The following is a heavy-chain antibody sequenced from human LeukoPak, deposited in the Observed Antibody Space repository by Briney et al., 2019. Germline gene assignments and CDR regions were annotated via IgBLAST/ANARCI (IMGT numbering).Heavy chain of an antibody. J-gene: IGHJ4*02. Sequence: GSLRLSCAASGFTFSSYWMSWVRQPPGKGLEWIGEISHSGSTGYNSSLKSRVTISVDKPKNQFSLKLSSVTAADTAVYYCARNMVGETTFDYWGQGTLVTVSS. D-gene: IGHD2/OR15-2a*01. CDR1: GFTFSSYW. V-gene: IGHV4-4*02. CDR3: ARNMVGETTFDY. CDR2: ISHSGST.